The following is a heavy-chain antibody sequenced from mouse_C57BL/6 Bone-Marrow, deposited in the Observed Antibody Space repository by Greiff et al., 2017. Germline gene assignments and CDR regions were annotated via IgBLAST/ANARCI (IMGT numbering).Heavy chain of an antibody. D-gene: IGHD1-1*01. Sequence: VQLQQSGAELVKPGASVKLSCKASGYTFTSYWMHWVKQRPGQGLEWIGMIHPNSGSTNYNEKFKSKATLTVDKSSSTAYMQLSSLTSEDSAVYYGASTTVVPFDYWGQGTTLTVSS. CDR1: GYTFTSYW. CDR3: ASTTVVPFDY. CDR2: IHPNSGST. V-gene: IGHV1-64*01. J-gene: IGHJ2*01.